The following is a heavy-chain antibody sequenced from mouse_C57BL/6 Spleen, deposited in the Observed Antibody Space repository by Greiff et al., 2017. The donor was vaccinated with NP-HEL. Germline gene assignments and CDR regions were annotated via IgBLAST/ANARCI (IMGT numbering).Heavy chain of an antibody. CDR3: ARSLYYGSSYWYFDV. D-gene: IGHD1-1*01. J-gene: IGHJ1*03. CDR2: IYPGDGDT. CDR1: GYAFSSSW. Sequence: VQLKESGPELVKPGASVKISCKASGYAFSSSWMNWVKQRPGKGLEWIGRIYPGDGDTNYNGKFKGKATLTADKSSSTAYMQLSSLTSEDSAVYFCARSLYYGSSYWYFDVWGTGTTVTVSS. V-gene: IGHV1-82*01.